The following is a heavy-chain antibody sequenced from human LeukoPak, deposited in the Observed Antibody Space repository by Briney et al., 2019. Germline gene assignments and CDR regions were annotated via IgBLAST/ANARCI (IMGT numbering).Heavy chain of an antibody. CDR1: GGTFSSYA. V-gene: IGHV1-69*13. CDR3: AGGYGSGSESRLYYFDY. Sequence: ASVKVSCKASGGTFSSYAISWVRQAPGQGLEWMGGIIPIFGTANYAQKFQGRVTITADESTSTAYMELSSLRSEDTAVYYCAGGYGSGSESRLYYFDYWGQGTLVTVSS. CDR2: IIPIFGTA. D-gene: IGHD3-10*01. J-gene: IGHJ4*02.